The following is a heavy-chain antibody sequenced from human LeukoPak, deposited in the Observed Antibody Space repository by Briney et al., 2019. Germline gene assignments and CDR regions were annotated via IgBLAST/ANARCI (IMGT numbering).Heavy chain of an antibody. Sequence: GRSLRLSCAASGFTFSSHAMHWVRQAPGKGLEWAAVISYVGSNKYYADSVKGRFTISRDNSKNTLYLQMNSLRAEDTAVYYCARDSGSRLRYFDWSSDAFDIWGQGTMVTVSS. CDR2: ISYVGSNK. V-gene: IGHV3-30*04. CDR1: GFTFSSHA. CDR3: ARDSGSRLRYFDWSSDAFDI. J-gene: IGHJ3*02. D-gene: IGHD3-9*01.